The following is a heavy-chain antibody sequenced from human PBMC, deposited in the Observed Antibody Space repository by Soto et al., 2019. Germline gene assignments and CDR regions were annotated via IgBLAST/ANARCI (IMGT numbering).Heavy chain of an antibody. J-gene: IGHJ4*02. CDR2: INAGNGET. Sequence: QVQLVQSGAEVKKPGASVRVSCKASGYTFTSYAMHWVRQAPGQSLEWMGWINAGNGETKYSQKFQGRVTISRDTSANTVDMELSSLRSEDTAVYYCARDLLSSIDYRGQGTLVTASS. CDR3: ARDLLSSIDY. CDR1: GYTFTSYA. V-gene: IGHV1-3*01.